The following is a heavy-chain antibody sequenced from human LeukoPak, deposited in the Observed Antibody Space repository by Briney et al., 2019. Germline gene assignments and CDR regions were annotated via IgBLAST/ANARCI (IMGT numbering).Heavy chain of an antibody. Sequence: SETLSLTCTVSGGSISSYYWSWIRQPPGRGLEWIGYIYYSGSTNYNPSLKSRVTISVDTSKNQFSLKLSSVTAADTAVYYCARGADVLLWFGELSNNWFDPWGQGTLVTVSS. V-gene: IGHV4-59*12. CDR1: GGSISSYY. CDR2: IYYSGST. D-gene: IGHD3-10*01. J-gene: IGHJ5*02. CDR3: ARGADVLLWFGELSNNWFDP.